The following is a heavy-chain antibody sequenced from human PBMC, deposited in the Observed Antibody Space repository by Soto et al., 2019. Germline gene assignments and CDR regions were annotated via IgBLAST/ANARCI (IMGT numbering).Heavy chain of an antibody. V-gene: IGHV3-66*01. CDR2: IYSGGST. J-gene: IGHJ6*03. CDR3: ATSGRITGYYYYMDV. Sequence: LSLTCAASGFTVSSNYMSWVRQAPGKGLEWVSVIYSGGSTYYADSVKGRFTISRDNSKNTLYLQMNSLRAEDTAVYYCATSGRITGYYYYMDVWGKGTTVTVSS. CDR1: GFTVSSNY. D-gene: IGHD1-26*01.